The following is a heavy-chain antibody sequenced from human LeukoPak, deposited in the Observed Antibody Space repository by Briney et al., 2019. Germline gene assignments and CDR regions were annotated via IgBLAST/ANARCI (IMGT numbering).Heavy chain of an antibody. J-gene: IGHJ4*02. CDR2: INPSGGST. CDR3: ARDRQASSGSSAN. Sequence: ASVKVSCKASGYTFTSYYMHWVRQAPGQGLEWMGIINPSGGSTSYAQKFQGRATMTRDTSISTAYMELSRLRSDDTAVYYCARDRQASSGSSANWGQGTLVTVSS. D-gene: IGHD2-15*01. V-gene: IGHV1-46*01. CDR1: GYTFTSYY.